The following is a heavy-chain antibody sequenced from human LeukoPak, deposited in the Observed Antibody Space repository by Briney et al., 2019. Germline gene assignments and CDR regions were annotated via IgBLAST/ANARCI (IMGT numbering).Heavy chain of an antibody. J-gene: IGHJ4*02. D-gene: IGHD3-3*01. CDR3: ARDQFGGAHDY. CDR1: GFTFSSYW. CDR2: INSDGSST. V-gene: IGHV3-74*01. Sequence: PGGSLRLSCAASGFTFSSYWMHWVRQAPGKGLVWVSRINSDGSSTSYADSVKGRFTISRDNAKNTLYLQMNSLRAEDAAVYYCARDQFGGAHDYWGQGTLVTVSS.